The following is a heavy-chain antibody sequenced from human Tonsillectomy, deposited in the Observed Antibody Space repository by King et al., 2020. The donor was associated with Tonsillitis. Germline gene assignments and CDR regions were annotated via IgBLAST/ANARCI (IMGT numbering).Heavy chain of an antibody. V-gene: IGHV4-59*08. CDR3: ARHVARGAEYDILTGYYFPAYFDY. Sequence: LQLQESGPGLVKPSETLSLTCTVSGGSISSYYWSWIRQPPGRGLEWIGYIYYSGSTNYNPSLKSRVTISVDTSKNQFSLKLSSVTAAYTAVYYCARHVARGAEYDILTGYYFPAYFDYWGQGTLVTVSS. J-gene: IGHJ4*02. D-gene: IGHD3-9*01. CDR2: IYYSGST. CDR1: GGSISSYY.